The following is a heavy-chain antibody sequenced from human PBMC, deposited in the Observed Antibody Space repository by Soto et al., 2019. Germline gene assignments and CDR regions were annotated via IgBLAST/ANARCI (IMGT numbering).Heavy chain of an antibody. Sequence: SLSLTCAVSGGSISSGGYSWSWIRQPPGKGLEWIGYIYHSGSTYYNPSLKSRVTISVDRSKNQFSLKLSSVTAADTAVYYCARLAYYYDSSGYYADAFDIWGQGTMVTVSS. J-gene: IGHJ3*02. V-gene: IGHV4-30-2*01. CDR1: GGSISSGGYS. D-gene: IGHD3-22*01. CDR3: ARLAYYYDSSGYYADAFDI. CDR2: IYHSGST.